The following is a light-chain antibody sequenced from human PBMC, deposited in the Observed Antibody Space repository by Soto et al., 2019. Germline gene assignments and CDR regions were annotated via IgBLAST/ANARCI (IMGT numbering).Light chain of an antibody. V-gene: IGKV3-20*01. CDR1: QSVDTAY. CDR3: QQYGFSPTWP. J-gene: IGKJ1*01. CDR2: GAS. Sequence: EIVLTQSPGTLSLSPGERATLSCRASQSVDTAYLAWYQQKPGQAPRLLLYGASNRANGIPDRFGGSGSGTDFTLSISRLEPEDFAVFCCQQYGFSPTWPFGQGTRVEIK.